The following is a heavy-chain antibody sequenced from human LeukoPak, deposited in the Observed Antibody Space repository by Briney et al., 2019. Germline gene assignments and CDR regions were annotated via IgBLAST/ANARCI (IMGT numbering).Heavy chain of an antibody. D-gene: IGHD6-19*01. CDR3: ARGAVAGIYHFDL. J-gene: IGHJ4*02. V-gene: IGHV3-48*01. CDR2: ISSGSSTT. Sequence: GGSLRLSCAASGFAFSTHSMNWVRQAPGKGPEWVSYISSGSSTTYYADYVKGRFTISRDNAENSLYLQMNSLRAEDTAVFYCARGAVAGIYHFDLWGQGTLVTVSS. CDR1: GFAFSTHS.